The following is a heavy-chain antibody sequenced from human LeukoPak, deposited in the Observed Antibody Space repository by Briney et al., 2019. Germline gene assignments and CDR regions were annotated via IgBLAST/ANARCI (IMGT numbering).Heavy chain of an antibody. D-gene: IGHD5-12*01. CDR2: LYTGGTT. J-gene: IGHJ3*01. Sequence: GGSLRLSCAASGFTVSSNYMSWVRQAPGKGLEWVSVLYTGGTTYYADSVKGRFTISRDNSKNTVYLDMNSLRAEDTAVYYCARAVDIVATTPFDLWGQGTMVTVSS. CDR1: GFTVSSNY. V-gene: IGHV3-66*01. CDR3: ARAVDIVATTPFDL.